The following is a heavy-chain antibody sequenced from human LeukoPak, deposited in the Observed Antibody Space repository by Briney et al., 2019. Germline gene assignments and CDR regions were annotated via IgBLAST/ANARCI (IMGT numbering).Heavy chain of an antibody. J-gene: IGHJ5*02. CDR1: GGTFSSYA. D-gene: IGHD2-15*01. Sequence: SVKVSCKASGGTFSSYAISWVRQAPGQGLERMGGIIPIFGTANYAQKFQGRVTITADESTSTAYMELSSLRSEDTAVYYCARICSGGSCYAGLYGWFDPWGQGTLVTVSS. V-gene: IGHV1-69*13. CDR3: ARICSGGSCYAGLYGWFDP. CDR2: IIPIFGTA.